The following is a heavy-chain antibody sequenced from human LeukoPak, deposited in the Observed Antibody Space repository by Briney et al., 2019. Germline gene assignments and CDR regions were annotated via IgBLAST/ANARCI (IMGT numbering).Heavy chain of an antibody. J-gene: IGHJ4*02. CDR2: LRGIGGST. D-gene: IGHD2-2*01. CDR1: GYIFRIYA. V-gene: IGHV3-23*01. Sequence: GGCEGLSCAASGYIFRIYALSWVRHPPGKGLEWVSALRGIGGSTYYADSVKGLFTISRDNSKNTLYLQMNSLRAEDTAVYYCAKDPCSSTSCYNDYWGQGTLVTVSS. CDR3: AKDPCSSTSCYNDY.